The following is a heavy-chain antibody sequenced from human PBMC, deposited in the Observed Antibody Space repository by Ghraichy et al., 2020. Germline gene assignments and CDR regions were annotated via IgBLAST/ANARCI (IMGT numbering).Heavy chain of an antibody. CDR1: GFTFSSYA. D-gene: IGHD1-14*01. Sequence: GGSLRLSCAASGFTFSSYAMTWVRQAPGKGLEWVSTISGGGDDIFYADSVKGRFTISRDTSKNTLYLQMNSLRAEDTAVYHCARTVQSRFPHHFDNWGQGALVTVSS. J-gene: IGHJ4*02. CDR2: ISGGGDDI. V-gene: IGHV3-23*01. CDR3: ARTVQSRFPHHFDN.